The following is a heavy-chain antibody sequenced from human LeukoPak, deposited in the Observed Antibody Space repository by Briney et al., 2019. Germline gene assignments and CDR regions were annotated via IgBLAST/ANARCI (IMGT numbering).Heavy chain of an antibody. CDR1: GGSISSYY. J-gene: IGHJ3*02. CDR2: IYYSGST. V-gene: IGHV4-59*01. CDR3: ATLDTAMVKGAFDI. Sequence: SETLSLTCTVSGGSISSYYWSWIRQPPGKGLEWIGYIYYSGSTNYNPSLKSRVTISVDTSKNRFSLKLSSVTAADTAVYYCATLDTAMVKGAFDIWGQGTMVTVSS. D-gene: IGHD5-18*01.